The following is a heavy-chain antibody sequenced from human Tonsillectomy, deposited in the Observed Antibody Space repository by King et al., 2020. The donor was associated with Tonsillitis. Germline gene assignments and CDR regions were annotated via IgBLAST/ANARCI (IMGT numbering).Heavy chain of an antibody. V-gene: IGHV2-5*02. D-gene: IGHD3-3*01. CDR3: ARYTGDTIFGLVVSAYYFDY. J-gene: IGHJ4*02. CDR2: IYWDDDK. CDR1: GFSLTTSGVG. Sequence: ITLQESGPTLVKPTQTLTLTCTFSGFSLTTSGVGVGWIRQPPGKALEWLALIYWDDDKRYSPSLKTRVTITKDTSKNQVLLTMTNMDPVDTATYYCARYTGDTIFGLVVSAYYFDYWGQGTLVAVSS.